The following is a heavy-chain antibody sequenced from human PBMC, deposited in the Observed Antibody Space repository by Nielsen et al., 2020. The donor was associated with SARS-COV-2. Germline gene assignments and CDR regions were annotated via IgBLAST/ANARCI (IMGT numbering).Heavy chain of an antibody. Sequence: VKFSCKASGYTCTSEAMNWVRQAPGQGLEWMGLKNTNTGNPTYAQGFTGRFVFSLDTSVSTAYLQISSLKAEDTAVYYCARGRFLEWFGIKYWGQGTLVTVSS. D-gene: IGHD3-3*01. CDR2: KNTNTGNP. CDR3: ARGRFLEWFGIKY. V-gene: IGHV7-4-1*02. J-gene: IGHJ4*02. CDR1: GYTCTSEA.